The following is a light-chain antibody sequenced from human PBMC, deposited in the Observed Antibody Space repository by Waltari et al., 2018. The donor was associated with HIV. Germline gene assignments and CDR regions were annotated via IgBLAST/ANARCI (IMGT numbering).Light chain of an antibody. Sequence: QSVLTQPPSASGTPGQTVTISCSGSSANIGTNTVNWYQQLPGTAPKLLIYNTYQRPSGVPDRVYGSQSGTSASLAISGLQSEDEADYYCAAWDDYMEGHVFGGGTKLTIL. CDR3: AAWDDYMEGHV. CDR1: SANIGTNT. J-gene: IGLJ2*01. V-gene: IGLV1-44*01. CDR2: NTY.